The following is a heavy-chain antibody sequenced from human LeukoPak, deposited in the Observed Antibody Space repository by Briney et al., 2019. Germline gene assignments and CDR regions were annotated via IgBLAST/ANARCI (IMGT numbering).Heavy chain of an antibody. CDR1: GFTFSTYT. Sequence: GGSLRLSCAASGFTFSTYTMYWVRHPPGKSLEWVSIIGNNGGGIHYADSVKGRFTISRDNSKNALYLQMNSLRVEDTAVYYCAIDPNWGTHSWGQGVLVTVSS. J-gene: IGHJ4*02. CDR3: AIDPNWGTHS. D-gene: IGHD7-27*01. V-gene: IGHV3-23*01. CDR2: IGNNGGGI.